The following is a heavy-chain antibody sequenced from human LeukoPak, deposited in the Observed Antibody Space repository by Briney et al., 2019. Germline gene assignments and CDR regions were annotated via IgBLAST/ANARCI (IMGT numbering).Heavy chain of an antibody. CDR2: IKQDGSEK. V-gene: IGHV3-7*01. CDR1: GFTFSNYW. J-gene: IGHJ4*02. D-gene: IGHD2-2*01. CDR3: ARPDCSSTSCYVNFDY. Sequence: PGGSLRLSCAASGFTFSNYWMSWVRQAPGKGLEWVANIKQDGSEKYYVDSVKGRFTISRDNAKSTLYLQMNNLRAEDTAVYYCARPDCSSTSCYVNFDYWGQGTLVTVSS.